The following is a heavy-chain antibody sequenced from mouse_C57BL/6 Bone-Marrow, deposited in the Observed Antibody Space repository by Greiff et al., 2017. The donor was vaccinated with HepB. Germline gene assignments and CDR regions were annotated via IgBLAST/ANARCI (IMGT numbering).Heavy chain of an antibody. V-gene: IGHV1-19*01. D-gene: IGHD1-1*01. CDR2: INPYNGGT. Sequence: VQLQQSGPVLVKPGASVKMSCKASGYTFTDYYMNWVKQSHGKSLEWIGVINPYNGGTSYNQKFKGNATLTVDKSSSTAYMELNSLTSEDSAVYYCARTTYYYGSSWYFDVWGTGTTVTVSS. CDR3: ARTTYYYGSSWYFDV. J-gene: IGHJ1*03. CDR1: GYTFTDYY.